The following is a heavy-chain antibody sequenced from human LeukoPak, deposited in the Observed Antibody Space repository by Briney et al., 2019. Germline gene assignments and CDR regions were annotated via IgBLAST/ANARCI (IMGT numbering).Heavy chain of an antibody. Sequence: PGGSLRLSCTASGFTFGDYAMSWVRQAPGKGLEWVSAISGSSGNTYYADSVKGRFTISRDNSKNTLYLQMNSLRAEDTAIYYCAKPARVGAVDYWGQGTLVTVSS. V-gene: IGHV3-23*01. CDR2: ISGSSGNT. D-gene: IGHD6-13*01. J-gene: IGHJ4*02. CDR1: GFTFGDYA. CDR3: AKPARVGAVDY.